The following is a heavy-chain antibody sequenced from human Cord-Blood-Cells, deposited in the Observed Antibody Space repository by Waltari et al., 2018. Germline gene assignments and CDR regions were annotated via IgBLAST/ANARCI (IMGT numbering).Heavy chain of an antibody. V-gene: IGHV3-73*01. D-gene: IGHD3-22*01. CDR3: TSNRNY. CDR2: IRSKANSYAT. J-gene: IGHJ4*02. CDR1: GFTFSGAA. Sequence: EVQLVGSGGGLVQPGGSLKLSCAASGFTFSGAAMHWVRQASGKGLEWVGGIRSKANSYATAYATSVKGRFTISRDDSKNTAYLQMNSLKTEDTAVYYCTSNRNYWGQGTLVTVSS.